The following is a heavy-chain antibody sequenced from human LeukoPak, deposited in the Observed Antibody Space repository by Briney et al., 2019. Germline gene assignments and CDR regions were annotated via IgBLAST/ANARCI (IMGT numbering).Heavy chain of an antibody. CDR2: INPSGGST. CDR1: GYTFTSYY. CDR3: ARAGHSSSWYSYYYYYYYMDV. D-gene: IGHD6-13*01. Sequence: ASVKVSCKASGYTFTSYYMHWVRQAPGQGLEWMGIINPSGGSTSYAQKFQGRVTMTRDMSTSTVYMELSSLRSEDTAVYYCARAGHSSSWYSYYYYYYYMDVWGKGTTVTVSS. J-gene: IGHJ6*03. V-gene: IGHV1-46*01.